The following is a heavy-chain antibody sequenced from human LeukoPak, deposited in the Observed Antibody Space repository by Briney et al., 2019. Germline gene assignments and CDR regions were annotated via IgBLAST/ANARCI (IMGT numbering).Heavy chain of an antibody. CDR3: ARDILDSYAPKGWYFDL. CDR1: GGTFSSYA. Sequence: ASVKVSCKASGGTFSSYAISWVRQAPGQGLEWMGGIIPIFGTANYAQKFQGRVTITTDESTSTAYMELSSLRSEDTAAYYCARDILDSYAPKGWYFDLWGRGTLVTVSS. J-gene: IGHJ2*01. V-gene: IGHV1-69*05. CDR2: IIPIFGTA. D-gene: IGHD5-18*01.